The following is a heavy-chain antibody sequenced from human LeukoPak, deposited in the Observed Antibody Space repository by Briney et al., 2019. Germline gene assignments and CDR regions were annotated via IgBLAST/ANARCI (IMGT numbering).Heavy chain of an antibody. CDR2: IYYSGST. Sequence: PSETLSLTCTVSGGSISSYYWSWIGQPPGKGREWIGYIYYSGSTNYNPSLKSRVTISVDTPKNQFSLKLSSVTAADTAVYYCARASCGGDCYRRNYFDYWGQGTLVTVSS. CDR1: GGSISSYY. D-gene: IGHD2-21*02. J-gene: IGHJ4*02. V-gene: IGHV4-59*01. CDR3: ARASCGGDCYRRNYFDY.